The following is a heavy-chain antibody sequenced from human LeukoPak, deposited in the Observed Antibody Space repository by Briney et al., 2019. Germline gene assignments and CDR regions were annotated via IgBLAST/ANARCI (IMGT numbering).Heavy chain of an antibody. CDR2: INPNSGGT. CDR3: AVLRMTTVVQVDY. J-gene: IGHJ4*02. V-gene: IGHV1-2*02. CDR1: GHTFTNYY. D-gene: IGHD4-23*01. Sequence: ASVKVSCKASGHTFTNYYMHWVRQAPGQGLEWMGWINPNSGGTNYAQKFQGRVTMTRDTSISTAYMELSRLRSDDTAVYYCAVLRMTTVVQVDYWGQGTLVTVSS.